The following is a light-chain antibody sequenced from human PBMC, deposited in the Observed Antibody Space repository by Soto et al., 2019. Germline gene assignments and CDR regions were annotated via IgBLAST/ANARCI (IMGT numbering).Light chain of an antibody. CDR1: TGAVTSGHF. V-gene: IGLV7-46*01. J-gene: IGLJ3*02. CDR2: DTS. Sequence: QAVVTQEPSLTVSPGGTVTLTCGSSTGAVTSGHFPYWFQQKSGQAPRTLIYDTSNKQSWTPARFSGSLLGGKAALTLSGAQPEDEAEYYCLLPYSEGWVFGGGTKVTVL. CDR3: LLPYSEGWV.